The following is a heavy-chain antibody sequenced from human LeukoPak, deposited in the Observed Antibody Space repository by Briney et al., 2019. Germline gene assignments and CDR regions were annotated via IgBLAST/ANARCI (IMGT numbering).Heavy chain of an antibody. CDR2: ISSSSSTM. CDR1: GFTFSSYT. J-gene: IGHJ3*02. Sequence: GGSLRLSCAASGFTFSSYTMNWVRQAPGKGLEWVSYISSSSSTMYYADSVKGRFTISRDNAKNSLYLQMNSLRAEDTAVYYCARVGYYADDAFDIWGQGTMVTVS. D-gene: IGHD3-10*01. V-gene: IGHV3-48*01. CDR3: ARVGYYADDAFDI.